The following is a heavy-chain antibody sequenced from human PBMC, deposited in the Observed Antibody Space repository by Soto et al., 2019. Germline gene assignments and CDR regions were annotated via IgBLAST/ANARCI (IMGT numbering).Heavy chain of an antibody. CDR2: ISTFNGNT. Sequence: QVHLVQSGTEVKEPGASVKVSCKASASTFTGYTVNWVRQAPGRGLEWMGWISTFNGNTKYAGNFEGRVTMTTNTSTTTAYMELTSLTLDDTAVYFCARVTVTSGRWFGPWGQGTLVSVSS. CDR1: ASTFTGYT. CDR3: ARVTVTSGRWFGP. J-gene: IGHJ5*02. D-gene: IGHD4-17*01. V-gene: IGHV1-18*04.